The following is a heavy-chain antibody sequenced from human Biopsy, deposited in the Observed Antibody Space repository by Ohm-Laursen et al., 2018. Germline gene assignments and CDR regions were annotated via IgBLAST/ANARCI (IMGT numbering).Heavy chain of an antibody. Sequence: TLSLTCTVSGGSVSSGGFYWSWIRQHPGKGLEWIGYIYYSGTTYYNPSLKSLVTISVDTSKNQFSLELNSVTAADTAVYYCARRPYGGTRYWYFDLWGRSTLVTVSS. J-gene: IGHJ2*01. D-gene: IGHD4-23*01. CDR1: GGSVSSGGFY. CDR2: IYYSGTT. V-gene: IGHV4-31*01. CDR3: ARRPYGGTRYWYFDL.